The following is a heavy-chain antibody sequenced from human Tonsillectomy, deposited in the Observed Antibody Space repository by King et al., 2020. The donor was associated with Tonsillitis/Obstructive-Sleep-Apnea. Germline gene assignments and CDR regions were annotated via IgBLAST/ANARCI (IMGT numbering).Heavy chain of an antibody. CDR1: GFTFSTYG. CDR3: ARDPARMVQGEAYYYMXV. D-gene: IGHD3-10*01. Sequence: VKLVESGGGVVQPGRSLRLSCAASGFTFSTYGMHWVRQAPGKGLEWVAVIWYDGSNEYYGDSVKGRFTLSRDNSKNTRYLQMNSLRAEDTAVYYCARDPARMVQGEAYYYMXVWXKGTTVTVSS. J-gene: IGHJ6*03. V-gene: IGHV3-33*01. CDR2: IWYDGSNE.